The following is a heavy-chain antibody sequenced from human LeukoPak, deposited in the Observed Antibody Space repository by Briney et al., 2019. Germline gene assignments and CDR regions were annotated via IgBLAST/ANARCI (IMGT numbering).Heavy chain of an antibody. V-gene: IGHV4-59*01. CDR2: IYYSGST. D-gene: IGHD3-16*02. CDR1: GGSISNYY. J-gene: IGHJ4*02. CDR3: AREGGYRIFDY. Sequence: SETLSLTCTVSGGSISNYYWSWIRQPPGKGLEWIGYIYYSGSTNYNPSLKSRVTISVDTSKNQFSLKLSSVTAADTAVYYCAREGGYRIFDYWGQGTLVTVSS.